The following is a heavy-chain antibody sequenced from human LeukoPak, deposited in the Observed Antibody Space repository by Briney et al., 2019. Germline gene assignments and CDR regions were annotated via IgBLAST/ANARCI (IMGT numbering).Heavy chain of an antibody. CDR1: GGSISSSNW. V-gene: IGHV4-4*02. CDR2: IYHSGST. D-gene: IGHD6-13*01. Sequence: PSETLSLTCAVSGGSISSSNWWSWVRQPPGKGLEWIGEIYHSGSTNYNPSLKSRVTISVDKSENQFSLKLSSVTAADTAVYYCARDRIAAAGEEIYYYYGMDVWGQGTTVTVSS. J-gene: IGHJ6*02. CDR3: ARDRIAAAGEEIYYYYGMDV.